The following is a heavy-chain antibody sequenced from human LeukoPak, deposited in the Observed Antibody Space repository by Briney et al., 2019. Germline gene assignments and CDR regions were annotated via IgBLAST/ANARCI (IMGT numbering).Heavy chain of an antibody. V-gene: IGHV1-69*01. J-gene: IGHJ1*01. CDR3: ARDPSRRHSSSAPGEYFQH. CDR1: GGTFSSYA. Sequence: SVKVSCKASGGTFSSYAISWVRQAPGQGLEWMGGIVPIFGTANYAQKFQGRVTITADESTSTAYMELSSLRSEDTAVYYCARDPSRRHSSSAPGEYFQHWGQGTLVTVSS. D-gene: IGHD6-6*01. CDR2: IVPIFGTA.